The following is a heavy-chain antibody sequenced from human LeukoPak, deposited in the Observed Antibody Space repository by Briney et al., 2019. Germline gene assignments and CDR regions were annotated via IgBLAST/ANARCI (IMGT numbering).Heavy chain of an antibody. CDR2: IYYSGST. J-gene: IGHJ6*02. CDR3: ARAQFYAMDV. V-gene: IGHV4-39*07. Sequence: PSDTLSLTCTVSGGSINSTNYYWGCIRKPPGKGLEWIESIYYSGSTYYNPSLRSRVTISVDTSKNQFSLKLSSVTAADTAVYYCARAQFYAMDVWGQGTTVTVSS. CDR1: GGSINSTNYY.